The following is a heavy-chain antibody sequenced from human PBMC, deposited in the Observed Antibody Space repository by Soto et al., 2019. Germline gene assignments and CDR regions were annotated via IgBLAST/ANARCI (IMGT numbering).Heavy chain of an antibody. V-gene: IGHV3-48*01. D-gene: IGHD3-10*01. J-gene: IGHJ4*02. CDR3: AKESYNRRTDFDY. Sequence: GSLRLSCAASGFTFSTYSMNWVRQAPGKGLEWVSYISSSSSTIFYTDSVKGRFTVSRDNAKNSLYLQMNSLRAEDTAVYYCAKESYNRRTDFDYWGQGTLVTVSS. CDR2: ISSSSSTI. CDR1: GFTFSTYS.